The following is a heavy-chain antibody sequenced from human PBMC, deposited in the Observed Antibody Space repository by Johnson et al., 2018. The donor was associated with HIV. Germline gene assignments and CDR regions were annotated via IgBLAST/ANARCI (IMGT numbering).Heavy chain of an antibody. CDR2: ISFDGSHK. CDR1: GFIFSSYA. CDR3: ARDEEVMYAMGAFDI. V-gene: IGHV3-30*04. D-gene: IGHD2-8*02. J-gene: IGHJ3*02. Sequence: QMLLVESGGGVVQPGRSLRLSCGASGFIFSSYAMHWVRQAPVKGLEWVALISFDGSHKYYADSVKGRFTISRDNSKNTLYLQMNSLRADDTAVYYCARDEEVMYAMGAFDIWGQGTILTVSS.